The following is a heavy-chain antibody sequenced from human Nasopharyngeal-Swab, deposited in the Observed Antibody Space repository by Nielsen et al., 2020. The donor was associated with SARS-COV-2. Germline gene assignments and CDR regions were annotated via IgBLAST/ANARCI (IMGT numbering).Heavy chain of an antibody. J-gene: IGHJ6*02. D-gene: IGHD3-22*01. V-gene: IGHV4-4*02. Sequence: SETLSLTCAVSGGSISSSNWWSWVRQPPGKGLEWIGEIYHSESTNYNPSLKSRVTISVDKSKNQFSLKLSSVTAADTAVYYCARDRVVVSIYYGMDVWGQGTTVTVSS. CDR2: IYHSEST. CDR1: GGSISSSNW. CDR3: ARDRVVVSIYYGMDV.